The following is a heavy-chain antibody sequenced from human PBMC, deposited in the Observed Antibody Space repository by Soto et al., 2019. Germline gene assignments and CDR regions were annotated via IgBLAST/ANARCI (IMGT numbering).Heavy chain of an antibody. CDR2: IYYSGST. D-gene: IGHD3-3*01. CDR1: GGSISSSSYY. CDR3: ASQEDKYYDFWSGYYNDWFDP. J-gene: IGHJ5*02. V-gene: IGHV4-39*01. Sequence: SETLSLTCTVSGGSISSSSYYWGWIRQPPGKGLEWIGSIYYSGSTYYNPSLKSRVTISVDTSKNQFSLKLSSVTAADTAVYYCASQEDKYYDFWSGYYNDWFDPWGQGTLVTVS.